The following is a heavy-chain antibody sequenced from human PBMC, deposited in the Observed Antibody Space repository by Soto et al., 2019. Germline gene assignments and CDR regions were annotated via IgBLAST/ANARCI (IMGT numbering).Heavy chain of an antibody. V-gene: IGHV3-23*01. D-gene: IGHD6-13*01. J-gene: IGHJ3*01. Sequence: PGGSLRLSCAASGFTFSSYAMSWVRQAPGKGMEWVSAISGSGGSTSYADSVKGRFTISRDNSKNTLYLQMNSLRAEDTAVYYCAKIPHSSSWYLDAFAFWGQGTMVTVSS. CDR2: ISGSGGST. CDR1: GFTFSSYA. CDR3: AKIPHSSSWYLDAFAF.